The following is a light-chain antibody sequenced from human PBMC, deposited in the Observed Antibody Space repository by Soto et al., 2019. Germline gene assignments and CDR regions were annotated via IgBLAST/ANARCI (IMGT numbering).Light chain of an antibody. CDR3: QSFDSSRIGLL. J-gene: IGLJ2*01. CDR1: HSDIGAGYG. Sequence: QAVVTQPPSVTGAPGQRVTISCTGSHSDIGAGYGVHWYQQFPHSAPKLLIYDTTNRPSGVPVRFSGSRSGTSASLAITGLQAEDEADYYCQSFDSSRIGLLFGGGTQLTVL. CDR2: DTT. V-gene: IGLV1-40*01.